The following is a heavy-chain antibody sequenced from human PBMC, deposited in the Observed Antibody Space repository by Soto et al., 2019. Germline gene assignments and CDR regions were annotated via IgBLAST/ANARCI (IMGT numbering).Heavy chain of an antibody. Sequence: QITLKESGRTLVKPTQTLTLTCTFSGFSLSSSGVGVGWIRQPPGKALEWLELIYWDDDKRYSPSLMSRLTSTKDTSKSQVVLTMTNMDPVDTATYCCAHIFSGGYNSGWYGCYYDSWGQGTLVTVSS. CDR1: GFSLSSSGVG. J-gene: IGHJ4*02. D-gene: IGHD6-19*01. CDR3: AHIFSGGYNSGWYGCYYDS. CDR2: IYWDDDK. V-gene: IGHV2-5*02.